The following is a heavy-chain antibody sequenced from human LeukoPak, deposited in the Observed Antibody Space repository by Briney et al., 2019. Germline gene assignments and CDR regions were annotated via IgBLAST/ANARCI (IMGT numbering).Heavy chain of an antibody. CDR3: ATAQTYYYDSSGHRMQRLFDP. D-gene: IGHD3-22*01. CDR1: GFTFSSYW. Sequence: GGSLRLSCAASGFTFSSYWMHWVRQAPGKGLVWVSRINSDGSSTIYADSVKGRFTISRDNAKNTLYLQMNSLRAEDTAVYYCATAQTYYYDSSGHRMQRLFDPWGQGTLVTVSS. CDR2: INSDGSST. J-gene: IGHJ5*02. V-gene: IGHV3-74*01.